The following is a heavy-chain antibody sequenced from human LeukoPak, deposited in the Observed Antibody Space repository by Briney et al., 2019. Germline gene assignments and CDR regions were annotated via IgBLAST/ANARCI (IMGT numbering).Heavy chain of an antibody. Sequence: PSDTLSLTCGVSGYSISSSNWWGWIRQPPGKGLEWIGYIYYSGSTNYNPSLKSRVTMSVDTSKNQFSLKLSSVTALDTAVYYCARDRTANSGWGPEFEYWGQGTLVTVSS. D-gene: IGHD6-19*01. CDR3: ARDRTANSGWGPEFEY. CDR1: GYSISSSNW. V-gene: IGHV4-28*06. CDR2: IYYSGST. J-gene: IGHJ4*02.